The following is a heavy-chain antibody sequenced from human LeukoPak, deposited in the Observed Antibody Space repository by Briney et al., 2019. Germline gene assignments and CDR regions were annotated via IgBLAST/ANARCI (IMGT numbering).Heavy chain of an antibody. Sequence: SQTLSLTCTVSGGSISSSNYFWRWIRQPAGKGLEWIGRIYSSGSTNYDPSLKSRVTISVDTSKNQFSLKLNSVTAADTAVYYCAREFSSGWIFYFDHWGQGALVTVSS. CDR3: AREFSSGWIFYFDH. CDR1: GGSISSSNYF. CDR2: IYSSGST. J-gene: IGHJ4*02. V-gene: IGHV4-61*02. D-gene: IGHD6-19*01.